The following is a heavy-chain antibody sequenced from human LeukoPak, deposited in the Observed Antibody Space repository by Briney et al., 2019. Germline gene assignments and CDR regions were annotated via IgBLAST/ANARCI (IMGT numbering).Heavy chain of an antibody. J-gene: IGHJ4*01. CDR1: EFTFSNSA. V-gene: IGHV3-23*01. Sequence: GGSLNLSWAASEFTFSNSAMSWVRQAPGKGLEWFSTLSGSGITTYYADSVKGRFTISRDNSKNTLYLQMNSLRAEDTAVYYCAKGIYSSGWSYFDYWGHGTLVTVSS. D-gene: IGHD6-19*01. CDR2: LSGSGITT. CDR3: AKGIYSSGWSYFDY.